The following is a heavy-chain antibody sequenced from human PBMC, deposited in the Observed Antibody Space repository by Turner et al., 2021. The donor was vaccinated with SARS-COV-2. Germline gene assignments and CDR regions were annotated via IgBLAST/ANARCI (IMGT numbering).Heavy chain of an antibody. V-gene: IGHV3-53*01. Sequence: EVQLVESGGGLIQPGGSLRLSCPASGFTVSSNSMSWVRQAPGKGLEWVSVIYSGGSTYYADSVKGRFTISRDNSKNTLYLQMNSLRAEDTAVYYCARGYSSGWYQSGAFDIWGQGTMVTVSS. D-gene: IGHD6-19*01. J-gene: IGHJ3*02. CDR3: ARGYSSGWYQSGAFDI. CDR1: GFTVSSNS. CDR2: IYSGGST.